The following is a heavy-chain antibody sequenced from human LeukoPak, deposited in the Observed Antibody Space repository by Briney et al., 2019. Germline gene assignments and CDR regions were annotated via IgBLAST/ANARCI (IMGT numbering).Heavy chain of an antibody. CDR2: IRQDGSVQ. Sequence: GGSLRLSCAASGFTFSSYWMSWVRQAPGKGLEWVANIRQDGSVQNYVDSVKGRFTISRDNPKNSVYLQMSSLRAEDTAVYYCAKDGQSFNSMYDYFDSWGQGTLVTVSS. D-gene: IGHD2-8*01. V-gene: IGHV3-7*03. CDR1: GFTFSSYW. J-gene: IGHJ4*02. CDR3: AKDGQSFNSMYDYFDS.